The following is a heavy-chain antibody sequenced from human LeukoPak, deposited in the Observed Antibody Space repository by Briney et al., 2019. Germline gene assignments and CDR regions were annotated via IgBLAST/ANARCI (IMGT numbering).Heavy chain of an antibody. D-gene: IGHD1-26*01. CDR1: GFTLSNYW. CDR2: IKQDGSEK. J-gene: IGHJ4*02. CDR3: ARQGSTWWDPFDF. Sequence: PGGSQRLPCAASGFTLSNYWMGWVRQAPGKGLEWVANIKQDGSEKYYVDSVKGRFTISRDNAYNSLHLQMSSLRADDTAVYYCARQGSTWWDPFDFWGQGTLVTVSS. V-gene: IGHV3-7*03.